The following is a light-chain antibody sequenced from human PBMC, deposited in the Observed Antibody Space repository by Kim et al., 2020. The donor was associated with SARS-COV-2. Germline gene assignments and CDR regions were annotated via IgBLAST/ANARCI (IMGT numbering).Light chain of an antibody. CDR2: EDN. V-gene: IGLV6-57*04. CDR1: SGSIASNY. CDR3: QSYDSNNVV. Sequence: NFMLTQPHSVSESPGKTVTISCTRSSGSIASNYVQWYQQRPGSAPTTVIYEDNERPSGVPDRFSGSIDTSSNPASLTISGLKTEDEADYYCQSYDSNNVVFGGGTQLTVL. J-gene: IGLJ2*01.